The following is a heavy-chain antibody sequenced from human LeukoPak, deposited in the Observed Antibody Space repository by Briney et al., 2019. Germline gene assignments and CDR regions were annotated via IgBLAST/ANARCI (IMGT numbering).Heavy chain of an antibody. CDR2: ISSSGSTI. J-gene: IGHJ4*02. V-gene: IGHV3-11*01. Sequence: GGSPRLSCAASGFTFSDYYMSWIRQAPGKGLEWVSYISSSGSTIYYADSVKGRFTISRDNAKNSLYLQMNSLRAEDTAVYYFAAGPDYYDSSGCSYWGQGTLVTVSS. D-gene: IGHD3-22*01. CDR1: GFTFSDYY. CDR3: AAGPDYYDSSGCSY.